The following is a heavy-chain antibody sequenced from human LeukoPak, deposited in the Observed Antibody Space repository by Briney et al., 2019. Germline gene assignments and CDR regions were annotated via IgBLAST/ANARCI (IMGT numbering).Heavy chain of an antibody. CDR2: GGST. Sequence: GGSTYYADSVKGRFTISRDNSKYTLYLQMSSLRAEDTAVYYGARRFCSGGSCYDFDYWGQGTLVTVSS. D-gene: IGHD2-15*01. V-gene: IGHV3-53*01. CDR3: ARRFCSGGSCYDFDY. J-gene: IGHJ4*02.